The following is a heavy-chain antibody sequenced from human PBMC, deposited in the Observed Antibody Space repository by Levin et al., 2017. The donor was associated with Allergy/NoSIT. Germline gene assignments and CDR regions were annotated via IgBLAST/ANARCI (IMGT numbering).Heavy chain of an antibody. CDR2: ISGGGGYT. J-gene: IGHJ5*02. V-gene: IGHV3-23*01. D-gene: IGHD3-16*02. CDR1: GFTFSSYA. CDR3: EKNGVTELSLSNNWFDP. Sequence: GGSLRLSCAASGFTFSSYAMNWVRQAPGKGLEWVSGISGGGGYTYYADSVKGRFTISRDNSKNTLYLQLNSLRVDDTAVYYCEKNGVTELSLSNNWFDPWGQGTLVTVSS.